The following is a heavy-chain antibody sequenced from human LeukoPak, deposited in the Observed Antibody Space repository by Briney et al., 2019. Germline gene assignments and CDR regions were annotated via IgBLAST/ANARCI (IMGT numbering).Heavy chain of an antibody. V-gene: IGHV3-9*03. CDR2: ITWNSGSV. J-gene: IGHJ3*02. Sequence: GGSLRLSCAASGFTFHDYAMHWVRQVPGKGLEWVSGITWNSGSVLYADSVRGRFAISRDNAKNSLYLQMNSLRPEDMAFYYCAKGLGVASLIVDALDMWGQGTMVTV. CDR3: AKGLGVASLIVDALDM. CDR1: GFTFHDYA. D-gene: IGHD3/OR15-3a*01.